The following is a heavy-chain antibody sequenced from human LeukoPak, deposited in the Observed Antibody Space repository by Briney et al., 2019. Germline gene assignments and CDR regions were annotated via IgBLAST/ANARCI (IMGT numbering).Heavy chain of an antibody. J-gene: IGHJ6*02. CDR2: ISAYNGNT. CDR3: ARDRFETYYDFWSGPPYYGMDV. CDR1: GYTFTSYG. D-gene: IGHD3-3*01. V-gene: IGHV1-18*01. Sequence: ASVKLSCKASGYTFTSYGISWVRQAPGQGLEWMGWISAYNGNTNYAQKLQGRVTMTTDTSTSTAYMELRSLRSDDTAVYYCARDRFETYYDFWSGPPYYGMDVWGQRTTLTVSS.